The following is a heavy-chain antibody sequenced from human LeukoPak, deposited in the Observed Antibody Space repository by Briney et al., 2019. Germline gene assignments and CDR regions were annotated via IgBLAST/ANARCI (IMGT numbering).Heavy chain of an antibody. D-gene: IGHD2-21*01. CDR3: ITPLPYSAQ. CDR2: IKPKTDGETT. Sequence: GGSLRLSCAASGFTFSNAYMNWVRQAPERGLEWVGRIKPKTDGETTENAAPVKDRFSISRDDSKSMMHLQMNSLKTEDTAVYYCITPLPYSAQGGQGTLVTVSS. J-gene: IGHJ4*02. V-gene: IGHV3-15*07. CDR1: GFTFSNAY.